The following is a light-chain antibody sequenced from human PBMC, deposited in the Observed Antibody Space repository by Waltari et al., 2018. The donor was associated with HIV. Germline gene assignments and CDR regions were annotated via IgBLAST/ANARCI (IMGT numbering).Light chain of an antibody. CDR2: LNSDGSH. CDR3: QTWGAGIQV. Sequence: QLLLTQSPSASASLGASVRLPCTLSNGHSDYAITWHQQQPEKGPRFLMRLNSDGSHNKGDGISDRFSGSSSGAERYLTISSLQAEDEGDYHCQTWGAGIQVFGGGTKLTVL. V-gene: IGLV4-69*01. J-gene: IGLJ2*01. CDR1: NGHSDYA.